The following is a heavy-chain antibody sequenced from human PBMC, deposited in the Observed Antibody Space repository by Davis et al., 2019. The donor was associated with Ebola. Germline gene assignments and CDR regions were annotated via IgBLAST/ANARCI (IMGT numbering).Heavy chain of an antibody. V-gene: IGHV1-8*01. CDR3: ARGEKDYYYYYGMDV. CDR1: GYTFTSYD. Sequence: ASVKVSCKASGYTFTSYDINWVRQATGQGLEWMGWMNPNSGNTGYAQKFQGRVTMTRNTSISTAYMELSSLRSEDTAVYYCARGEKDYYYYYGMDVWGQGTTVTVSS. CDR2: MNPNSGNT. J-gene: IGHJ6*02.